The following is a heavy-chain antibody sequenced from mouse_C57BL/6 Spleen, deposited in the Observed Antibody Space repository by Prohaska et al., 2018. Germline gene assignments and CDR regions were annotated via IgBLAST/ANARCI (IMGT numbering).Heavy chain of an antibody. D-gene: IGHD2-2*01. CDR3: ARFYYGYSYAMDY. CDR1: GSTFTSYW. Sequence: QVQLLQPGAELVRPGSSVKLSCNPSGSTFTSYWLHWVMQRPIQGLEWIGNMYPSDSETHYNQKFKDKATLTVDKSSSTAYMQLSSLTSEDSAVYYCARFYYGYSYAMDYWGQGTSVTVSS. CDR2: MYPSDSET. V-gene: IGHV1-52*01. J-gene: IGHJ4*01.